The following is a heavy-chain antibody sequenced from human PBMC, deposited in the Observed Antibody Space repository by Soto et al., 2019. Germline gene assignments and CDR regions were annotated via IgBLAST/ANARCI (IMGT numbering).Heavy chain of an antibody. V-gene: IGHV3-23*01. CDR1: GFSFSDYS. CDR3: AKRATTVPTPGNYFDC. CDR2: LTRGGTA. Sequence: EVQLLESGGGLVQQGGSLRLSCAASGFSFSDYSMTWVRQAPGRGLEWVSTLTRGGTAFYADSVKGRFTISRDNSKNTLSLQMHNLRAEDTARYYCAKRATTVPTPGNYFDCWGQGTLVTVSS. J-gene: IGHJ4*02. D-gene: IGHD2-15*01.